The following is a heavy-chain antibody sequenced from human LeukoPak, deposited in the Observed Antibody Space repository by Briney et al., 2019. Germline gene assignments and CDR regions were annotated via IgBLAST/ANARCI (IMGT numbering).Heavy chain of an antibody. CDR3: AKDFLGDYYYGMDV. CDR2: ISYDGSNK. V-gene: IGHV3-30*18. Sequence: PGRSLRLSCAASGFTFSSYGMHWVRQAPGKGLEWVAVISYDGSNKYYADSVKGRFTISRDNSKNTLYLQMNSLRAEDTAVYYCAKDFLGDYYYGMDVWGKATTVTASS. J-gene: IGHJ6*04. CDR1: GFTFSSYG.